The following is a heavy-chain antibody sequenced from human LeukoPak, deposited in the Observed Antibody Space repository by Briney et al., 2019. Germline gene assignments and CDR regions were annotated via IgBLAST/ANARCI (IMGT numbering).Heavy chain of an antibody. V-gene: IGHV3-53*01. Sequence: GGSLRLSCAASGFTFSNAWMSWVRQAPGKGLEWVSVIYSGGSTYYADSVKGRFTISRDNSKNTLYLQMNSLRAEDTAVYYCARDGVGAGFFDYWGQGTLVTVSS. D-gene: IGHD1-26*01. CDR2: IYSGGST. J-gene: IGHJ4*02. CDR1: GFTFSNAW. CDR3: ARDGVGAGFFDY.